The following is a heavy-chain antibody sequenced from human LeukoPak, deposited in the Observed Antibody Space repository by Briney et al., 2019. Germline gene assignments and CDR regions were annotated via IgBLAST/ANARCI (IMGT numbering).Heavy chain of an antibody. CDR2: IYHSGST. Sequence: SETLSLTCTVSGGSISSYYWSWIRQPPGKGLEWIGYIYHSGSTYYNPSLKSRVTISVDRSKNQFSLKLSSVTAADTAVYYCARGDYDFWSGYLRWLDPWGQGTLVTVSS. J-gene: IGHJ5*02. CDR3: ARGDYDFWSGYLRWLDP. D-gene: IGHD3-3*01. CDR1: GGSISSYY. V-gene: IGHV4-59*12.